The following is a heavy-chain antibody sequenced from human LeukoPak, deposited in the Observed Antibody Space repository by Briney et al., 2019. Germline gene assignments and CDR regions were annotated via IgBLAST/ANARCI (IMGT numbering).Heavy chain of an antibody. Sequence: GGSLRLSCAASGFTFSSFSMSWVRQAPGKGLEWVSYISATSSTIHYADSVKGRFTISRDNAKNSLYLQMNSLRDEDTAVYYCARSYTYDILSGLPGYWGQGTLVTVSS. V-gene: IGHV3-48*02. CDR1: GFTFSSFS. CDR2: ISATSSTI. J-gene: IGHJ4*02. D-gene: IGHD3-9*01. CDR3: ARSYTYDILSGLPGY.